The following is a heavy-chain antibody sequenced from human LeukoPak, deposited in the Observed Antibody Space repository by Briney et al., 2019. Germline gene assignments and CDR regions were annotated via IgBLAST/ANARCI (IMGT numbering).Heavy chain of an antibody. Sequence: SQTLSLTCAISGVSVSSYSAAWSWLRQSPSRGLEWRGRTYDRSKWYNDYAVSMRGRIIINPDSSQNHFFLQLNSVTPEDTGIYYCAGQKNGWIDYWGQGTLVTVSS. V-gene: IGHV6-1*01. CDR1: GVSVSSYSAA. CDR2: TYDRSKWYN. J-gene: IGHJ4*02. D-gene: IGHD6-19*01. CDR3: AGQKNGWIDY.